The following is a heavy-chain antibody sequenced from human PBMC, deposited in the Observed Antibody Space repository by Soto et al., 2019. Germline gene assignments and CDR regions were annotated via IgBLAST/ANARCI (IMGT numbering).Heavy chain of an antibody. D-gene: IGHD6-13*01. V-gene: IGHV1-69*06. Sequence: QVQLVQSGAEVKKPGSSVKVSCKASGGTFSSYAISWVRQAPGQGLEWMGGIIPIFGTANYAQKFQGRVTITADKSTSTAYVELSSLRSEDTAVYYCARAYYGPGAAARRPFDYWGQGTLVTVSS. CDR3: ARAYYGPGAAARRPFDY. J-gene: IGHJ4*02. CDR2: IIPIFGTA. CDR1: GGTFSSYA.